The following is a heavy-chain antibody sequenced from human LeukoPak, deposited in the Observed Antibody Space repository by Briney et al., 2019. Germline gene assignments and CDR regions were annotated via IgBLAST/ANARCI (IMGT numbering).Heavy chain of an antibody. V-gene: IGHV3-21*01. Sequence: TGGSLILSCAASGFTFSSYTINWVRQAPGKGLEWVSSISSTSTYIYYADSVKGRFTISRDNAKNSLYLQMNSLSAEDTAVYYCARVDLGGSCSRTTCYATYWGQGILVTVSS. J-gene: IGHJ4*02. CDR2: ISSTSTYI. CDR3: ARVDLGGSCSRTTCYATY. CDR1: GFTFSSYT. D-gene: IGHD2-2*01.